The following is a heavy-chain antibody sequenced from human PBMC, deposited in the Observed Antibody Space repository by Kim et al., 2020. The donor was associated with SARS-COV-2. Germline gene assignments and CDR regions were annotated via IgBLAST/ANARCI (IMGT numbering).Heavy chain of an antibody. V-gene: IGHV5-10-1*01. CDR1: GYSFTSYW. CDR2: IDPSDSYT. Sequence: GESLKISCKGSGYSFTSYWISWVRQMPGKGLEWMGRIDPSDSYTNYRPSFQGHVTISADKSISTAYLQWSSLKASATAMYYCARRNYYGSGSYYVEWFDPWGQGTLVTVSS. J-gene: IGHJ5*02. D-gene: IGHD3-10*01. CDR3: ARRNYYGSGSYYVEWFDP.